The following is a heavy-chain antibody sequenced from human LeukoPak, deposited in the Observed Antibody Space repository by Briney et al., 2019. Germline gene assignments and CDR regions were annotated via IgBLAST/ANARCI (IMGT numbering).Heavy chain of an antibody. V-gene: IGHV3-23*01. CDR1: GFTFSDYA. J-gene: IGHJ5*02. CDR2: ISASGAST. Sequence: GGSLRLSCAASGFTFSDYAMTWVPQAPGKGLQRVSGISASGASTYYADSVKGRFTISRDNSKNTLYLQMNSLRPDDTPVYYCANGPSTGSLLYWFEHRGQGTLVSVSS. CDR3: ANGPSTGSLLYWFEH. D-gene: IGHD2-2*01.